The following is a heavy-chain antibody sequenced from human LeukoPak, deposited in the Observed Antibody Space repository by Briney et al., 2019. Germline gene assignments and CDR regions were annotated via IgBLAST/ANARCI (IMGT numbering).Heavy chain of an antibody. J-gene: IGHJ4*02. Sequence: PGGSLRLSCAASGFAFSNCALHWVRQAPGKGLEWVAVIANDGKDKKYRDSVKGRFSISRDNSKSTLYLQMNSLRAEDTGVYYCAKDQQVGAAAYYFDSWGQGTLVTVPS. D-gene: IGHD6-13*01. V-gene: IGHV3-30*04. CDR1: GFAFSNCA. CDR3: AKDQQVGAAAYYFDS. CDR2: IANDGKDK.